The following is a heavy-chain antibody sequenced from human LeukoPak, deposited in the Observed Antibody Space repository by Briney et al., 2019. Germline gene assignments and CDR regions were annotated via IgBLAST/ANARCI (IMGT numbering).Heavy chain of an antibody. CDR2: ISSDENNK. V-gene: IGHV3-30*18. Sequence: HSGGSLRLFCAASGFTFSSYDMHWVRQPPGKGLEWVSVISSDENNKYYADSVKGRFTNSRDNSKNTLYLQMSSLRPEDTAVYYCAKEGRWLQLGGAFDIWGQGTMVTVSS. D-gene: IGHD5-24*01. J-gene: IGHJ3*02. CDR3: AKEGRWLQLGGAFDI. CDR1: GFTFSSYD.